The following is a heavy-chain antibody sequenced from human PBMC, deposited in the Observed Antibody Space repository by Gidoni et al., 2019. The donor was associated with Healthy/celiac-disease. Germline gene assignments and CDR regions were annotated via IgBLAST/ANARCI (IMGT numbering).Heavy chain of an antibody. D-gene: IGHD3-16*01. CDR3: AREGGGRVGYYFDY. CDR2: IHHSGST. J-gene: IGHJ4*02. CDR1: ACSISSGGYS. Sequence: QLQLQESGPGLVKPSQTPSPTCVVSACSISSGGYSWSWIRQPPGKGLEWIGYIHHSGSTYYNPSLKSRVTISVDRSKNQFSLKLGSVAAADAAVYYCAREGGGRVGYYFDYWGQGTLVTVSS. V-gene: IGHV4-30-2*01.